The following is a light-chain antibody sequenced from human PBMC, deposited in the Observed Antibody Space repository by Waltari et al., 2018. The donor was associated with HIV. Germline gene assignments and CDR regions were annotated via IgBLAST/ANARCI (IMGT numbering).Light chain of an antibody. J-gene: IGKJ2*01. CDR1: QSVSSSY. V-gene: IGKV3-20*01. CDR2: AAS. Sequence: EIVLTQSPGTLSLSPGERATLSCRASQSVSSSYLAWYQHKPGQAPRLLIYAASSRATGVPDRFSGSASGADFTVTISRLEPEDFAVYYCQHFGTSPPRYTFGQGTKLELK. CDR3: QHFGTSPPRYT.